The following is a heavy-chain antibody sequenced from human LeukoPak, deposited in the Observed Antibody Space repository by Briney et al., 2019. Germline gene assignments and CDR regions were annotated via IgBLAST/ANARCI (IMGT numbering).Heavy chain of an antibody. CDR2: ISYDGSNK. Sequence: GGSLRLSCAASGFTFSSYGMHWVRQAPGKGLEWVAVISYDGSNKYYADSVKGRFTISRDNSKNTLYLQMNSLRAEDAAVYYCARDSGEDGYSPEPAEYFQHRGQGTLVTVSS. CDR1: GFTFSSYG. D-gene: IGHD5-24*01. CDR3: ARDSGEDGYSPEPAEYFQH. V-gene: IGHV3-30*03. J-gene: IGHJ1*01.